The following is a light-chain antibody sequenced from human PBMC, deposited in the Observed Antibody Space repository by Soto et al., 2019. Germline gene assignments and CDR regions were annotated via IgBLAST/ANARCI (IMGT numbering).Light chain of an antibody. CDR3: QSYDSSNGG. CDR2: EDN. Sequence: NFMLTQPHSVSESPGKTVTISCTRSSGSIASNYVQWYQQRPGSAPTTVIYEDNQRPAGVPDRFSGSIDSSSNSASLTSSGLKPEDEADYYCQSYDSSNGGFGTGTKLTVL. V-gene: IGLV6-57*03. CDR1: SGSIASNY. J-gene: IGLJ1*01.